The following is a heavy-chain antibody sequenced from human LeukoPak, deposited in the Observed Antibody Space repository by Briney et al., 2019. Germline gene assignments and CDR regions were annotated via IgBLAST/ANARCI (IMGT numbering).Heavy chain of an antibody. CDR2: INTDGTVT. Sequence: GGALRLSRPAQAFTFSRSWLLWSRKAPGKGLDCVPRINTDGTVTTYADSVKGRFTVSRDNADNTMFLQMNSVRDEDTAVYYCATKQWLAPPPDSWGQGTPVTVSS. CDR3: ATKQWLAPPPDS. D-gene: IGHD6-19*01. V-gene: IGHV3-74*01. CDR1: AFTFSRSW. J-gene: IGHJ4*02.